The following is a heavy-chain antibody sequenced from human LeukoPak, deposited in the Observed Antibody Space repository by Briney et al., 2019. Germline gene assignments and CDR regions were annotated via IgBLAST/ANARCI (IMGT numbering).Heavy chain of an antibody. CDR1: GGSISSGGYS. CDR2: IYHSGST. V-gene: IGHV4-30-2*01. CDR3: ARAFAYYDSSGYLWDAFDI. J-gene: IGHJ3*02. Sequence: SQTRSLTCAVSGGSISSGGYSWSWIRQPPGKGLEWIAYIYHSGSTYYNPSLKSRVTISVDRSKNQFSLKLSSVTAADTAVYYCARAFAYYDSSGYLWDAFDIWGQGTMVTVSS. D-gene: IGHD3-22*01.